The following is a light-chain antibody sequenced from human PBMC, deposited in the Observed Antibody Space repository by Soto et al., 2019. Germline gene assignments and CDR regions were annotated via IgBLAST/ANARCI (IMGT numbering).Light chain of an antibody. CDR3: QQYYTTPTWT. V-gene: IGKV4-1*01. CDR1: QSVFSRFRNKNY. J-gene: IGKJ1*01. Sequence: DIVMTQSPVSLTLSLGERATINCKSSQSVFSRFRNKNYLGWFQQKPGQTPRLLIYWASTRESGVSDRFSGSGSGTDFTLTIDSLQAEDVAVYYCQQYYTTPTWTFGQGTKV. CDR2: WAS.